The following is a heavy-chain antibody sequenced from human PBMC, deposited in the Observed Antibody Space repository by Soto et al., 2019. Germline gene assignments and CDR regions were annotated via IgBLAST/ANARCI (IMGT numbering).Heavy chain of an antibody. CDR1: GFTFSSYA. V-gene: IGHV3-23*01. D-gene: IGHD3-22*01. J-gene: IGHJ3*02. CDR2: ISGSGGST. Sequence: PGWSLRLSCAASGFTFSSYAMSWVRQAPGKGLEWVSAISGSGGSTYYADSVKGRFTISRDNSKNTLYLQMNSLRAEDTAVYYCAKDLERRYYYDSSGYPDDFDIWGQGTMVTVSS. CDR3: AKDLERRYYYDSSGYPDDFDI.